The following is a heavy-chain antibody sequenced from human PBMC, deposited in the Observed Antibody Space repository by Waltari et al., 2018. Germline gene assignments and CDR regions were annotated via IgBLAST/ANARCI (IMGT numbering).Heavy chain of an antibody. CDR1: GGTFSSYA. D-gene: IGHD6-19*01. J-gene: IGHJ6*02. V-gene: IGHV1-69*08. Sequence: QVQLVQSGAEVKKPGSSVKVSCKASGGTFSSYAISWVRQAPGQGLEWMGRIIASFGTENDALKFQGKVTSTADKSTGTAYMQLRSLRAEDTGVYSCAGGLGYSSGGDPVYYYGMDVGGQGTTVTVSS. CDR2: IIASFGTE. CDR3: AGGLGYSSGGDPVYYYGMDV.